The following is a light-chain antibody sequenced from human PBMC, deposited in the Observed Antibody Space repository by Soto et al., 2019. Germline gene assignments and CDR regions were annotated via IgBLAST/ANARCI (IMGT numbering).Light chain of an antibody. CDR1: SSDVGGYNY. J-gene: IGLJ3*02. V-gene: IGLV2-14*03. CDR3: TSSTSISTRVV. Sequence: QSALAQPASVSGSPGQSITISCAGTSSDVGGYNYVSWYQHHPGKAPKLIIFDVTYRPSGVSNRFSGSKSGNTASLTISGLQSEDEADYYCTSSTSISTRVVFGGGTKLTVL. CDR2: DVT.